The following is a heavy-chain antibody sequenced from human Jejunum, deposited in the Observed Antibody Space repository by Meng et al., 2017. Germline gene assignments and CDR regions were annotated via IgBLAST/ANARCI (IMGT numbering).Heavy chain of an antibody. Sequence: SETLSLTCTVSGYSISGGYYWNWVRQSPGKGLEWIGSIYPTETTYYNPSLKSRLTISIDTSKNQFSLKLGSVTAADTAVYYCGRSTSSWYFIDYWGQGTVVTVSS. D-gene: IGHD6-13*01. J-gene: IGHJ4*02. V-gene: IGHV4-38-2*02. CDR2: IYPTETT. CDR3: GRSTSSWYFIDY. CDR1: GYSISGGYY.